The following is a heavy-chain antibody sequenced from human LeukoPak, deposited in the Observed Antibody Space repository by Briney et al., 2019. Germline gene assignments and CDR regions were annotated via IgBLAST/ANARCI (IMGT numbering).Heavy chain of an antibody. J-gene: IGHJ3*01. CDR3: ARDPGTLDALDV. CDR1: GIIFSSYS. V-gene: IGHV3-53*01. Sequence: GGSLRLSCAVSGIIFSSYSMNWVRQAPGKGLEWVSLIYTGGSTFYADSVKGRFTISRDNSKNTLYLQMHNLRAEDTAVYYCARDPGTLDALDVWGRGTMVTVSS. CDR2: IYTGGST.